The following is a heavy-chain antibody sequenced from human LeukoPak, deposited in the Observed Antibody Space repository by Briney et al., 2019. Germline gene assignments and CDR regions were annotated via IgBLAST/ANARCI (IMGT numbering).Heavy chain of an antibody. Sequence: QPGGCLRLSCPPAGFTVSSYNINSVRQEAGKGLGWLSYISSSSSTIYYADSVKGRFPISRDNAKNSLYLPMNRLRDEDTAVYYCARQSSHGGYAFDIWGQGTMVTVSS. J-gene: IGHJ3*02. CDR2: ISSSSSTI. V-gene: IGHV3-48*02. CDR3: ARQSSHGGYAFDI. CDR1: GFTVSSYN. D-gene: IGHD3-16*01.